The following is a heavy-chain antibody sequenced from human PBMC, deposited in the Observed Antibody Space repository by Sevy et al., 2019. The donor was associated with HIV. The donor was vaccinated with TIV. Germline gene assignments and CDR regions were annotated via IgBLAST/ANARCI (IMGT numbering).Heavy chain of an antibody. D-gene: IGHD6-13*01. CDR1: GFTFSSYA. Sequence: GGSLRLSCAASGFTFSSYAMSWVRQAPGKGLEWVSTISGSGVSTYADSMKGRFTISRDNSKNTLYLQMNSLRAEDTAVYYCAKDGSSSTWYGGDYFDYWGQGTLVTVSS. V-gene: IGHV3-23*01. CDR3: AKDGSSSTWYGGDYFDY. J-gene: IGHJ4*02. CDR2: ISGSGVST.